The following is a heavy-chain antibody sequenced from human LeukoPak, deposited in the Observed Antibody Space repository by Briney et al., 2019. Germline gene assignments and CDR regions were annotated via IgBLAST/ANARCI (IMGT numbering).Heavy chain of an antibody. Sequence: GRSLRLSCAASGFTFDDYAMHWVRQAPGKGLEWVSGISWNSGSIGYADSVKGRFTISRDNAKNSLYLQMNSLRAEDTALYYCVKDETGTTFAGFDYWGQGTLVTVS. J-gene: IGHJ4*02. CDR3: VKDETGTTFAGFDY. CDR2: ISWNSGSI. CDR1: GFTFDDYA. V-gene: IGHV3-9*01. D-gene: IGHD1-7*01.